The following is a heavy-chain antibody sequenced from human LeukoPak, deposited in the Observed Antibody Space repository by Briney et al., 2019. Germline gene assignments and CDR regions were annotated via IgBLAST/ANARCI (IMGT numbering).Heavy chain of an antibody. Sequence: PGGSLRLSCAASGFTFSSYGMSWVRQAPGKGLEWVSAISGRGGSTYYADSVKGRFTISRDNSKNTLYLQMNSLGAEDTAVYYCAKDAPQYCSSSSCYLYWGQGTLVTVSS. J-gene: IGHJ4*02. CDR3: AKDAPQYCSSSSCYLY. CDR1: GFTFSSYG. V-gene: IGHV3-23*01. D-gene: IGHD2-2*01. CDR2: ISGRGGST.